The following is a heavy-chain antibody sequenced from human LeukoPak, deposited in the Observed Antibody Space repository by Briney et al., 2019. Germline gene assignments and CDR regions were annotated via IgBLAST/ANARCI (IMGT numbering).Heavy chain of an antibody. CDR1: GGSISSGSYC. CDR3: ARISVAGPTDY. V-gene: IGHV4-61*02. D-gene: IGHD6-19*01. CDR2: IYTSGST. J-gene: IGHJ4*02. Sequence: SETLSLTCTVSGGSISSGSYCWSWIRPPAGKGLGWIGRIYTSGSTNYNPSLKTRVTISVDASKNNYSLNLRSVTAADTAVYYCARISVAGPTDYWGQGTLVTVSS.